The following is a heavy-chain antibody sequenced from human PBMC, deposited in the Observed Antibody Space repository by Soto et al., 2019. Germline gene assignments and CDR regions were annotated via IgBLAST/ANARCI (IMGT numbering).Heavy chain of an antibody. J-gene: IGHJ4*02. CDR1: GGSFSGYY. Sequence: QVQLQQWGAGLLKPSETLSLTCAVYGGSFSGYYWSWIRQPPGKGLEWIGEINHSGSTNYNPSLKSRVTISVDTSKNQFCLKLSSVTAADTAVYYCAREYWGKQQPDYWGQGTLVTVSS. D-gene: IGHD6-13*01. V-gene: IGHV4-34*01. CDR2: INHSGST. CDR3: AREYWGKQQPDY.